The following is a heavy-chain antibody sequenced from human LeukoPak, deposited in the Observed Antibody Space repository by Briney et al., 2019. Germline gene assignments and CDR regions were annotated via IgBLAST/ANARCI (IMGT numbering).Heavy chain of an antibody. V-gene: IGHV3-21*01. CDR3: ARTTARYYYGMDV. D-gene: IGHD1-1*01. CDR2: ISSSSSYI. J-gene: IGHJ6*02. CDR1: GFTFSSYD. Sequence: GGSLRLSCAASGFTFSSYDMNWVRQAPGKGLEWVSYISSSSSYIYYADSVKGRFTISRDNAKNSLYLQMNSLRAEDTAVYYCARTTARYYYGMDVWGQGTTVTVSS.